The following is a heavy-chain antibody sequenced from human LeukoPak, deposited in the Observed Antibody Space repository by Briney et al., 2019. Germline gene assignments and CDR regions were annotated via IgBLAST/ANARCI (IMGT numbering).Heavy chain of an antibody. CDR1: GFTFSSYS. CDR2: ISSSSSYI. J-gene: IGHJ5*02. V-gene: IGHV3-21*01. Sequence: PGGSLRLSCAASGFTFSSYSMNWVRQAPGKGLEWVSSISSSSSYIYYADSVKGRFTISRDNAKNSLYLQMNSLGAEDTAVYYCARVNNWNWFDPWGQGTLVTVSS. D-gene: IGHD1-20*01. CDR3: ARVNNWNWFDP.